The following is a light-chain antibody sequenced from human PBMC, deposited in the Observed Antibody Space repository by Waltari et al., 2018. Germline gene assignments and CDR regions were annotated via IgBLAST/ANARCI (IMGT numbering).Light chain of an antibody. J-gene: IGKJ3*01. CDR2: GPT. CDR3: LQYNDWPPLFT. V-gene: IGKV3-15*01. Sequence: EIEMTQSPAIMSVSPGERVTLSCRANQKISNNFAWYQQKPGQAPRLLSYGPTTRASGIPGRFRGSGSGTESTLTIDGLQSEDFAVYYCLQYNDWPPLFTFGPGTKVEIK. CDR1: QKISNN.